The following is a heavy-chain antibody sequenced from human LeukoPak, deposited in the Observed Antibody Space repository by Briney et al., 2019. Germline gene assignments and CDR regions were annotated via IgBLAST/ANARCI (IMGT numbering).Heavy chain of an antibody. CDR1: GFTFSSYA. Sequence: GGSLRLSCAASGFTFSSYAMHWVRQAPGKGLEWVSAISGSGGSTYYANSVKGRFTISRDNSKNTLYLQMNSLRAEDTAVYYCAREGDGYNSEGAFDYWGQGTLVTVSS. V-gene: IGHV3-23*01. CDR3: AREGDGYNSEGAFDY. CDR2: ISGSGGST. J-gene: IGHJ4*02. D-gene: IGHD5-24*01.